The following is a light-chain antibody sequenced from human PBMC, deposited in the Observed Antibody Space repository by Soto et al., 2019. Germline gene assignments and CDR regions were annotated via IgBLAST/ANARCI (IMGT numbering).Light chain of an antibody. CDR2: DAS. Sequence: EIVLTQSPATLSLSPGERATLSCRASQSVSSYLAWNQQKPGQAPRLLIYDASNRATGIPARFSVCGSGTDFTLTISSLEPEDFAVYYCQHRSTTFGQGTKLEIK. CDR1: QSVSSY. J-gene: IGKJ2*01. CDR3: QHRSTT. V-gene: IGKV3-11*01.